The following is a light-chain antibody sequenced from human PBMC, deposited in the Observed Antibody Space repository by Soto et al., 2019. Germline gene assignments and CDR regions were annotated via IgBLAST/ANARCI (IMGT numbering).Light chain of an antibody. CDR2: DVS. V-gene: IGLV2-14*01. J-gene: IGLJ1*01. Sequence: QSVVTQPASVSGSSGQSSTLSCTGTSSDVGGYNYVSWYQQHPGKAPKLMIYDVSNRPSGVSNRFSGSKSGNTASLTISGLQAEDEADYYCSSYTSSSTYVFGTGTKVTVL. CDR1: SSDVGGYNY. CDR3: SSYTSSSTYV.